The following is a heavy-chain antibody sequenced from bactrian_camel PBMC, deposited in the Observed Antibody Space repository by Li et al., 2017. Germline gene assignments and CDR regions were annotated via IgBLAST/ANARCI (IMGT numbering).Heavy chain of an antibody. D-gene: IGHD4*01. V-gene: IGHV3S28*01. J-gene: IGHJ4*01. CDR2: MYTGFGGGNI. CDR1: GRSNENYF. Sequence: GGGSVQAGGSLRLSCAISGRSNENYFLAWFRQPPGKEREGVAAMYTGFGGGNIYYDDSVKGRFTISQDSKNKTLYLEMNSLKPGDSAMYYCAAGTSRGVMSRCLYNDYHLRSYWGQGTQVTVST. CDR3: AAGTSRGVMSRCLYNDYHLRSY.